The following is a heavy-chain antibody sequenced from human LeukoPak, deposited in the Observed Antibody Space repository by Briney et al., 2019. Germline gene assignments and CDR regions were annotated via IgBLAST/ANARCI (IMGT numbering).Heavy chain of an antibody. Sequence: GGSLRLSCTAPGFTFNDYAMSWVRQAPGKGLEWVSTISCRGANTYYADSVKGRFTITRDNSKNTLSLQLSSLRVEDTAVYYCTKCLAEPGMCYFDYWGQGTLVTVSS. V-gene: IGHV3-23*01. CDR1: GFTFNDYA. CDR3: TKCLAEPGMCYFDY. D-gene: IGHD6-13*01. CDR2: ISCRGANT. J-gene: IGHJ4*02.